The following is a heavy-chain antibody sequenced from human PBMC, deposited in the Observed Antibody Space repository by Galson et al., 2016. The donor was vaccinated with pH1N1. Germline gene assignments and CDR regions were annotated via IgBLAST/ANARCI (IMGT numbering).Heavy chain of an antibody. D-gene: IGHD1-14*01. CDR1: EFTFSDYF. Sequence: SLRLSCAASEFTFSDYFMGWVRQAPGKGLEYISYISASGDYTNYAYSVKGRFTVSRDNDKKSMYLQINSLRVEDTAIYYCAVSPRRYHFDSWGQGILVAVSS. J-gene: IGHJ4*02. V-gene: IGHV3-11*03. CDR2: ISASGDYT. CDR3: AVSPRRYHFDS.